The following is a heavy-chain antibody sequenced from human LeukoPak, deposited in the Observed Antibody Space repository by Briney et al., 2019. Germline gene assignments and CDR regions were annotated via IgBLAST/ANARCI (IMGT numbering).Heavy chain of an antibody. CDR1: GFTFSSYS. CDR2: ISSSSSYI. D-gene: IGHD3-10*01. CDR3: ARTDYGSGSADFDY. Sequence: PGGSLTLSCAASGFTFSSYSMNWVRQAPGKGLEWVSSISSSSSYIYYADSVKGRFTISRDNAKNSLYLQMNSLRAEDTAVYYCARTDYGSGSADFDYWGQGTLVTVSS. J-gene: IGHJ4*02. V-gene: IGHV3-21*01.